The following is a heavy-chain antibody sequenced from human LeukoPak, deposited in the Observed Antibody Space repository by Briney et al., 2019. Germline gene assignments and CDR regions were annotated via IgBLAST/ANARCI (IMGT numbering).Heavy chain of an antibody. CDR3: ARETPDSSGWD. D-gene: IGHD6-19*01. V-gene: IGHV3-7*01. CDR1: GFTFRSYG. CDR2: IKQDGSQK. Sequence: GGSLRLSCAASGFTFRSYGMHWVRQAPGKGLEWVANIKQDGSQKNYVDSVKGRFTISRDNAKNSLYLQMNSLRAEDTAVYYCARETPDSSGWDWGQGTLVTVSS. J-gene: IGHJ4*02.